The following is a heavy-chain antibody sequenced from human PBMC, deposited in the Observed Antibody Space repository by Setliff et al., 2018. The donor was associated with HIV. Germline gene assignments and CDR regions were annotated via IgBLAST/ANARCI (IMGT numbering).Heavy chain of an antibody. Sequence: SLKISCAASEFTFSSYAMNWVRQAPGKGLEWVSAISGSGDTTYYADSVKGRFTISRDNAKNSLYLQMNSLRAEDTAVYYCAKRGFYSYGKPGYYYYYYYMDVWGKGTTVTVSS. D-gene: IGHD5-18*01. CDR2: ISGSGDTT. V-gene: IGHV3-23*01. CDR3: AKRGFYSYGKPGYYYYYYYMDV. J-gene: IGHJ6*03. CDR1: EFTFSSYA.